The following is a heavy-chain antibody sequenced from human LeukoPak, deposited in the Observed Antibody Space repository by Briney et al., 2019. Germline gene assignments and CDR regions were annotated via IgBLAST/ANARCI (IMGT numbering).Heavy chain of an antibody. D-gene: IGHD3-10*01. CDR2: ISSSSSYI. CDR1: GFTFSSYS. CDR3: ARDPYYYGSGSHLGYYYYGMDV. J-gene: IGHJ6*04. Sequence: PGGSLRLSCAASGFTFSSYSMNWVRQAPGKGLEWVSSISSSSSYIYYADSVKGRFTISRDNAKNSLYLQMNSLRAEDTAVYYCARDPYYYGSGSHLGYYYYGMDVWGKGTTVTVSS. V-gene: IGHV3-21*01.